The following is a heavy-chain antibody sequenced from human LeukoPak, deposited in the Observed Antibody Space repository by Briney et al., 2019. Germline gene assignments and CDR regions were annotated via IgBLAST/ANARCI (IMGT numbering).Heavy chain of an antibody. D-gene: IGHD2-2*01. CDR1: GFRLIDYN. V-gene: IGHV3-48*02. CDR2: IGAISTML. J-gene: IGHJ4*02. Sequence: GGSLRLSCVGSGFRLIDYNMNWVRQSPGKGLEWLGCIGAISTMLHYADSVKGRFTISRDDSKNSLYLQMNSLRHDDTAVYYCARDTPVPTIIPGVWGQGTLVAVSS. CDR3: ARDTPVPTIIPGV.